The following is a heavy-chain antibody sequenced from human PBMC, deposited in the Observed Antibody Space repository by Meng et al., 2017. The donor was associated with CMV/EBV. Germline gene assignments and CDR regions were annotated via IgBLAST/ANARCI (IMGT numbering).Heavy chain of an antibody. Sequence: ASVKVSCKASGYTFTGYYMHWVRQAPGQGLEWMGWINPNSGGTNYAQKFQGRVAMTRDTSISTAYMELSRLRADDTAVYYCARGWIQLWLMGYWGQGTLVTVSS. CDR3: ARGWIQLWLMGY. CDR1: GYTFTGYY. CDR2: INPNSGGT. V-gene: IGHV1-2*02. J-gene: IGHJ4*02. D-gene: IGHD5-18*01.